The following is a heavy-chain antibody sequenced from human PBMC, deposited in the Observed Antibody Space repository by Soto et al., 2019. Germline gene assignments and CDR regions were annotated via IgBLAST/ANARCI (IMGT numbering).Heavy chain of an antibody. V-gene: IGHV3-73*01. D-gene: IGHD1-20*01. CDR2: IRSKANNYAT. CDR3: ARVYGYYFDY. CDR1: GFTFSGSA. J-gene: IGHJ4*02. Sequence: PGGSLRLSCAASGFTFSGSAMHWVRQASGKGLEWVGRIRSKANNYATAYAASVKGRFTISRDDSKNTAYLQMNSLKTEDTAVYYCARVYGYYFDYWGQGTLVTVSS.